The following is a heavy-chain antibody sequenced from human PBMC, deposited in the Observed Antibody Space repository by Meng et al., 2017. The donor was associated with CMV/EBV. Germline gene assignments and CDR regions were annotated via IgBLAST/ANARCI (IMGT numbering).Heavy chain of an antibody. V-gene: IGHV3-21*01. CDR2: ISSSSSCI. J-gene: IGHJ6*02. Sequence: GGFLRLSCAASGFTFSSYSMNWVRQAPGKGLEWVSSISSSSSCIYYTDSVKGRFTISRDNAKNSQYMQMNSLRAEDTAVYYCAREKDGYNPYYYGMDVWGQGTTVTVSS. D-gene: IGHD5-24*01. CDR3: AREKDGYNPYYYGMDV. CDR1: GFTFSSYS.